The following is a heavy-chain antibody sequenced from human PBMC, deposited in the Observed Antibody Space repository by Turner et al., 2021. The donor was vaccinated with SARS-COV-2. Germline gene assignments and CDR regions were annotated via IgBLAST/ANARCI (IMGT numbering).Heavy chain of an antibody. V-gene: IGHV5-51*01. Sequence: EVQLVQSGAEVKKLGESLKISCKSSGYMLPSYWIGWVRQMPGKGLEWMGVIYPGDSDTRYSPAFQCQVTISADKSIHPAYLQWSSLKASDTAMYYCARQKYCSGASCFVFGDAFDIWGRGTVVTISS. J-gene: IGHJ3*02. CDR3: ARQKYCSGASCFVFGDAFDI. D-gene: IGHD2-15*01. CDR1: GYMLPSYW. CDR2: IYPGDSDT.